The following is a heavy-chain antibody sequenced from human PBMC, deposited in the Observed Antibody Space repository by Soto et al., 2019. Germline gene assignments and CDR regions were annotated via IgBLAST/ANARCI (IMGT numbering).Heavy chain of an antibody. CDR1: GFTFSDYY. J-gene: IGHJ3*02. CDR3: ARGLYYYDIIGYYYVGGYAFDI. CDR2: ISSSGSTI. V-gene: IGHV3-11*01. Sequence: GGSLRLSCAASGFTFSDYYMSWIRQAPGKGLEWVSYISSSGSTIYYADSVKGRFTISRDNAKNPLYLQMNSLRAEDTAVYYCARGLYYYDIIGYYYVGGYAFDIWGQGTMVTVSS. D-gene: IGHD3-22*01.